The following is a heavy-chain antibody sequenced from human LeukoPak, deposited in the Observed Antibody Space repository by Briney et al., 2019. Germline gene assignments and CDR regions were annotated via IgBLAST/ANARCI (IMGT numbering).Heavy chain of an antibody. D-gene: IGHD1-20*01. J-gene: IGHJ4*02. CDR1: GYTFTSYG. V-gene: IGHV1-18*01. Sequence: GASVKVSCKASGYTFTSYGISWVRQAPGQGLEWMGWISAYNGNTNYAQKLQGRVTMTTDTSTSTAYMELRSLRSDDTAVYYCARDRRFSHNWNLSPQYYFDYWGQGTLVTVSS. CDR3: ARDRRFSHNWNLSPQYYFDY. CDR2: ISAYNGNT.